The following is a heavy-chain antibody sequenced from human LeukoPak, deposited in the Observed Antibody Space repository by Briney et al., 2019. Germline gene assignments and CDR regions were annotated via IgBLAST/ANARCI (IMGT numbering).Heavy chain of an antibody. CDR3: ARELAKRDPIDY. V-gene: IGHV3-21*01. Sequence: GGSLRLSCAASGFTFSSYSMNWVRQAPGKGLEWVSSVSFSSSYIYYADSVKGRFTISRDNAKNSLYLQMHSLRAEDTAVYYCARELAKRDPIDYWGQGTLVTVSS. J-gene: IGHJ4*02. D-gene: IGHD5-12*01. CDR1: GFTFSSYS. CDR2: VSFSSSYI.